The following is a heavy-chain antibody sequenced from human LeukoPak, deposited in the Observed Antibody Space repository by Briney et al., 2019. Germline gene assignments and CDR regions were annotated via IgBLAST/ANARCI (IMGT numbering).Heavy chain of an antibody. CDR2: ISYDGSNK. Sequence: GGSLRLSCAASGFTFSSYGMHWVRQAPGKGLEWVAVISYDGSNKYYADSVKGRFTISRGNSKNTLYLQMNSLRAEDTAVYYCAKDLNSSFDYWGQGTLVTVSS. V-gene: IGHV3-30*18. J-gene: IGHJ4*02. CDR3: AKDLNSSFDY. CDR1: GFTFSSYG. D-gene: IGHD6-13*01.